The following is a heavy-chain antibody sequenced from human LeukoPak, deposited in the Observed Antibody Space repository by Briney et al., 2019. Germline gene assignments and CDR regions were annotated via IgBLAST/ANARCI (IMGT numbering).Heavy chain of an antibody. CDR1: GYTFTDYY. Sequence: ASVKVSCKASGYTFTDYYMHWVRQAPGQGLEWMGWINPNSGGTNFAQNFQGRVTMTRDTSITTAYMEPSRLRSDDTALYYCARQYTGSYFFDSWGQGTLVTVSS. CDR3: ARQYTGSYFFDS. CDR2: INPNSGGT. J-gene: IGHJ4*02. V-gene: IGHV1-2*02. D-gene: IGHD1-26*01.